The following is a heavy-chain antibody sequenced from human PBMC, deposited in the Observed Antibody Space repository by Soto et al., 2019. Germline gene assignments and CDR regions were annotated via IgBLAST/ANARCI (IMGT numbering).Heavy chain of an antibody. CDR1: GFTFSSYA. Sequence: GGSLRLSCAASGFTFSSYAMSWVRQAPGKGLEWVSAISGSGGSTYYADSVKGRFTISRDNSKNTLYLQMNSLRAEDTAVYYYAKDPSYCSGGSCYYFDYWGQGTLVTVSS. D-gene: IGHD2-15*01. CDR3: AKDPSYCSGGSCYYFDY. CDR2: ISGSGGST. V-gene: IGHV3-23*01. J-gene: IGHJ4*02.